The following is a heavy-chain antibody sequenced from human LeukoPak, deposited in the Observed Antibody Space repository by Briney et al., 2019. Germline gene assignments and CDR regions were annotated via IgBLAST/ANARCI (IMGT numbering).Heavy chain of an antibody. CDR3: ARANPEYSYGQAFYRMDV. V-gene: IGHV3-53*01. J-gene: IGHJ6*02. CDR2: IYSAGST. D-gene: IGHD5-18*01. Sequence: PGGSLRLSCAASGFTVSSNYMSWVRPAPGKGVEWVSVIYSAGSTYYADSVKGRFTISRDNYKNTLYLQLNSLRADDTAVYYCARANPEYSYGQAFYRMDVWGQGTTVTVSS. CDR1: GFTVSSNY.